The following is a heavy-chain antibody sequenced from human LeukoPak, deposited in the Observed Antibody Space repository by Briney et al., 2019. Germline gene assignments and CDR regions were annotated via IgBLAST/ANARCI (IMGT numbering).Heavy chain of an antibody. D-gene: IGHD4-17*01. CDR3: AKVPAATVTTYAYYYYGMDV. V-gene: IGHV3-9*01. Sequence: PGGSLRLSCAASGFTFDDYAMHWVRQAPGKGLEWVSGISWNSGSIGYADSVKGRFTISRDNAKNSLYLQMNSLRAEDTAVYYCAKVPAATVTTYAYYYYGMDVWGQGTTVTVSS. J-gene: IGHJ6*02. CDR1: GFTFDDYA. CDR2: ISWNSGSI.